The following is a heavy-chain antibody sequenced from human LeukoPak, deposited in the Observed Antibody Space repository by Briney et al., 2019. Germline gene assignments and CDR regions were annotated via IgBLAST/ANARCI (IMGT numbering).Heavy chain of an antibody. D-gene: IGHD5-18*01. CDR3: ARDRMDTALAFFFDY. Sequence: PSETLSLTCSVSGGSIISYGYYWTWIRQYPGKGLEWIGNIFYNGTTYYNPSFKGRVTVSGDTSKNQFSLNLNSLTAADTAVYYCARDRMDTALAFFFDYWGQGTLVTDSS. V-gene: IGHV4-31*03. J-gene: IGHJ4*02. CDR2: IFYNGTT. CDR1: GGSIISYGYY.